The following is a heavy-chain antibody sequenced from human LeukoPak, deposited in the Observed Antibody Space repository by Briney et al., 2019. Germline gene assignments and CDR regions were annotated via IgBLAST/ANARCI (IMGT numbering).Heavy chain of an antibody. D-gene: IGHD1-26*01. CDR3: TKAQIGSYYGSYFES. Sequence: QTGGSLRLSCAASGFTVSSSYMSWVRQAPGKGLEWVSAISGSGGSTYYADSVKGRFTISRDNSKNTLYLQMNSLRAEDTAVYYCTKAQIGSYYGSYFESWGQGTLVTLSS. CDR2: ISGSGGST. J-gene: IGHJ4*02. V-gene: IGHV3-23*01. CDR1: GFTVSSSY.